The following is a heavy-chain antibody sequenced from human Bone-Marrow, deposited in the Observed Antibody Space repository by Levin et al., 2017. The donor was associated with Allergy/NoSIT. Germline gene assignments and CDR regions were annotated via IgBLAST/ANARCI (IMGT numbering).Heavy chain of an antibody. V-gene: IGHV2-5*02. J-gene: IGHJ5*02. CDR1: GFSLSTRGVA. D-gene: IGHD3-22*01. CDR2: LYWDDDK. CDR3: AQLQRHSSGYYSADP. Sequence: SGPTLVKPTQTLRLTCTFSGFSLSTRGVAVGWIRQPPGEALEWLALLYWDDDKRYSPSLKSRLTITKDTSKNQVVLTMTSMDPVDTGTYYCAQLQRHSSGYYSADPWGQGTLVTVSS.